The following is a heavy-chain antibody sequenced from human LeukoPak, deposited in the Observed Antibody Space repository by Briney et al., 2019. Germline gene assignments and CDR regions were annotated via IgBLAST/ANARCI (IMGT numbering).Heavy chain of an antibody. CDR1: SDSISTYY. CDR2: IHNSGST. J-gene: IGHJ4*02. V-gene: IGHV4-4*08. D-gene: IGHD3-22*01. CDR3: ARDADTYYFDSSGYWVF. Sequence: SETLSLTCTVASDSISTYYWSWIRQPPGKGLEWIGYIHNSGSTSYNPSLKSRLAMSLDTSKNQFSLNLNSVTAADTAVYYCARDADTYYFDSSGYWVFWGQGTLLTVSS.